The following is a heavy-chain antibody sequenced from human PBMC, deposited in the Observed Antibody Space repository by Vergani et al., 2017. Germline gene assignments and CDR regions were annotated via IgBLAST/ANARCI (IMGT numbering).Heavy chain of an antibody. CDR2: ISSSSSYI. CDR1: GFTFSSYS. V-gene: IGHV3-21*04. Sequence: EVQLVESGGGLVKPGGSLRLSCAASGFTFSSYSMNWVRQAPGKGLEWVSSISSSSSYIYYADSVKGRFTISRDNAKNSLYLQMNSLRAEDTAVYYCARVPHDSYYYFDYWGQGTLVTVAS. J-gene: IGHJ4*02. CDR3: ARVPHDSYYYFDY. D-gene: IGHD3-3*01.